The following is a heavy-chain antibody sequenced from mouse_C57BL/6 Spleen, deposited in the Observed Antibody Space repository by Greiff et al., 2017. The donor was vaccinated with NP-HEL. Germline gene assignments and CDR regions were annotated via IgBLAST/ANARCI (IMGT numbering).Heavy chain of an antibody. D-gene: IGHD2-3*01. V-gene: IGHV1-55*01. J-gene: IGHJ3*01. CDR1: GYTFTSYW. Sequence: QVQLQQPGAELVKPGASVKMSCKASGYTFTSYWITWVKQRPGQGLEWIGDIYPGSGSTNYNEKFKGKATLTVDTSSSTAYMQLSSLTSEDSAVYYCARGDGYYPLAYWGQGTLVTVSA. CDR3: ARGDGYYPLAY. CDR2: IYPGSGST.